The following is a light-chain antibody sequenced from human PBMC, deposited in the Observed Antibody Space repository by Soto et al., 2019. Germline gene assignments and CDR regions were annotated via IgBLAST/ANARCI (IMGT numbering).Light chain of an antibody. CDR3: QQYNNWLAT. CDR2: GAS. V-gene: IGKV3-15*01. Sequence: EIVMTQSPATLSVSPGERATLSCRASQSVTSKLAGYQQKPGQAPRLLIYGASTRATGIPARFSGSGSGTEFPLTISSLQSEDFAVYYCQQYNNWLATFGQGTKVEIK. J-gene: IGKJ1*01. CDR1: QSVTSK.